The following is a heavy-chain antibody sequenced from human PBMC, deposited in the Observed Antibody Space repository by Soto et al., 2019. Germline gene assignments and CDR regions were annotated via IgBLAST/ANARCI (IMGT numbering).Heavy chain of an antibody. CDR1: GFSFSSYD. CDR2: ISGSGGSA. J-gene: IGHJ3*01. V-gene: IGHV3-23*01. D-gene: IGHD3-22*01. Sequence: GGSLRLSCAASGFSFSSYDMSWVRQAPGKGLEWVSGISGSGGSAYYADSVKGRFTISRDNSKNTLYVQMNSLTNEDTAIYYCAKVPTPRIYDSSGYPWGQGTMVTVSS. CDR3: AKVPTPRIYDSSGYP.